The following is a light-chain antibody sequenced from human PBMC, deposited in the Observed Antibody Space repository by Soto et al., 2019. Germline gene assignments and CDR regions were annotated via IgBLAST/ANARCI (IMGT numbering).Light chain of an antibody. CDR2: GAS. J-gene: IGKJ2*01. CDR1: QSVSSN. CDR3: QQYHNWPPYT. Sequence: EIVMTQSPATLSVSPGERATLSCRASQSVSSNLAWYQQKPGQAPRLLIYGASTRATGIPARFSGSWSGTEFTLTISSLQSEDFAVYYCQQYHNWPPYTFGQGTKLEIK. V-gene: IGKV3-15*01.